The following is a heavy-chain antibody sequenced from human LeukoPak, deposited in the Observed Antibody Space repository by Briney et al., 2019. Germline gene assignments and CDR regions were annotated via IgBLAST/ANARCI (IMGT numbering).Heavy chain of an antibody. D-gene: IGHD6-19*01. CDR2: IYPGDSDT. CDR3: ARHGSGWPRDFDY. CDR1: GYSFSSYW. J-gene: IGHJ4*02. V-gene: IGHV5-51*01. Sequence: GESLKISCKASGYSFSSYWIGWVRQMPGKGLEWMGIIYPGDSDTRYSPSFQGQVTISADKSISTAYLQWSSLEASDTAIYYCARHGSGWPRDFDYWGQGTLVTVSS.